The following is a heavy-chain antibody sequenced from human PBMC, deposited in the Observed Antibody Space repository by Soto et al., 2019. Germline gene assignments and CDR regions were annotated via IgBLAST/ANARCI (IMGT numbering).Heavy chain of an antibody. J-gene: IGHJ6*02. CDR1: GGSISTYY. CDR3: ARGVATITWYYYYGMDV. D-gene: IGHD5-12*01. V-gene: IGHV4-59*08. Sequence: SETLSLTCSVSGGSISTYYLSWIRQPPGKGLEWIGYMYYNGRTNYNPSLKSRVTISGDTSKNHFSLNLSSVTAADTAVYYCARGVATITWYYYYGMDVWGQGTTVTVS. CDR2: MYYNGRT.